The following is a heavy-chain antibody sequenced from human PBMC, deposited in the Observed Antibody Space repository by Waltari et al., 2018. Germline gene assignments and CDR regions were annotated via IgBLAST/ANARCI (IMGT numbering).Heavy chain of an antibody. CDR2: IYYSGST. J-gene: IGHJ5*02. D-gene: IGHD2-21*02. CDR1: GGSISSSTYY. Sequence: QLQLQESGPGLVKPSETLSLTCTVSGGSISSSTYYWVWIRQPPGKGLEWIGNIYYSGSTYYNPSLKSRVTISVDTSKSQFSLKLRSVTAADTAVYYCARRLGDSSWCDHWGQGTLVTVSS. V-gene: IGHV4-39*01. CDR3: ARRLGDSSWCDH.